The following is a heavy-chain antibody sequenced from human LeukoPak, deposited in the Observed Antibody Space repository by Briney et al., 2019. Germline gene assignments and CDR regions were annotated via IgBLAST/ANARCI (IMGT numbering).Heavy chain of an antibody. Sequence: ASVTVSCKASGYTFTGYYMHWVRQAPGQGLEWMGWINPSGGGTKYAQKFQGRVTMTRDTSISTAYMELSTLTSDDTAVYFCARRYCTGVSCYPDYWGQGTLVTVSS. CDR3: ARRYCTGVSCYPDY. D-gene: IGHD2-15*01. V-gene: IGHV1-2*02. J-gene: IGHJ4*02. CDR2: INPSGGGT. CDR1: GYTFTGYY.